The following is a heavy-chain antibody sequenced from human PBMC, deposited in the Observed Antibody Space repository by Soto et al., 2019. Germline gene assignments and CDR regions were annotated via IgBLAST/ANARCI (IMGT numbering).Heavy chain of an antibody. CDR1: GFTFSDYY. CDR3: ARDGFGFVTGYPYGMDV. J-gene: IGHJ6*02. D-gene: IGHD3-9*01. V-gene: IGHV3-11*01. CDR2: ISSSGRTI. Sequence: PGGSLRLSCAASGFTFSDYYMSWIRQAPGKGQKWASYISSSGRTIYYADSVKGRFTISRDNAKNSLYLQMNSLRAEDTAVYYCARDGFGFVTGYPYGMDVWGQVTTVTVS.